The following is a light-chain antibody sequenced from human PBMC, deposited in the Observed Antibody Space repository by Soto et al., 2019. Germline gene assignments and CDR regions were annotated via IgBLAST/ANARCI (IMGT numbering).Light chain of an antibody. CDR3: QQSFNTPLA. V-gene: IGKV1-39*01. CDR1: QTISNY. Sequence: IQMTQSPSSLSACVGDRVTITCRTAQTISNYLNWYQQKPGKAPNLLIYTASRLQSGVPSRFSGSGSGTDFTLTISSLQPEDFATYYCQQSFNTPLAFGQGTKVEV. CDR2: TAS. J-gene: IGKJ1*01.